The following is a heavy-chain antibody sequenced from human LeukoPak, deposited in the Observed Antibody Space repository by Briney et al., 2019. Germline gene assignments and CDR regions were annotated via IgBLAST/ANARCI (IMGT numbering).Heavy chain of an antibody. Sequence: GGSLRLSCAASGFTFSDYYMSWIRQAPGKGLEWISYISSSGSTIYYADSVKGRFTISRDNAKNSLYLQMNSLRAEDTAVYYCARRAGAYSHPYDYWGQGTLVTVSS. CDR3: ARRAGAYSHPYDY. V-gene: IGHV3-11*04. D-gene: IGHD4/OR15-4a*01. J-gene: IGHJ4*02. CDR2: ISSSGSTI. CDR1: GFTFSDYY.